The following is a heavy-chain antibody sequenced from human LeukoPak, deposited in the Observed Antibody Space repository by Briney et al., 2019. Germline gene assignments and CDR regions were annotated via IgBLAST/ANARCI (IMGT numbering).Heavy chain of an antibody. CDR3: ARCRGGGGPFDF. J-gene: IGHJ4*02. D-gene: IGHD2-21*01. CDR2: ISSSGDTL. V-gene: IGHV3-48*03. Sequence: PGGSLRLSCAASGFTYCRYEMNWVRQAPGKGLEWVSYISSSGDTLYYADSVKGRFTISRDSAKNSLYLQMNSLRAEDTAVYYCARCRGGGGPFDFWGQGTLVTVSS. CDR1: GFTYCRYE.